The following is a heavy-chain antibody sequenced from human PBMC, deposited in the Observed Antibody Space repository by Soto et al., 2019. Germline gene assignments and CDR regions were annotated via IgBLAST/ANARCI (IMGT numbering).Heavy chain of an antibody. CDR3: ARSPLSLYSADFW. V-gene: IGHV1-3*01. CDR2: INAGNGDT. J-gene: IGHJ4*02. D-gene: IGHD6-13*01. Sequence: QVQLVQSGAEVRKPGASVMVSCKASGYTFTSYGIHWVRQAPGQRLEWMGWINAGNGDTKYSQKFQDRVTITRDTSASPAYMELSSLRSDDTAIYYCARSPLSLYSADFWWGLGTLVTVSS. CDR1: GYTFTSYG.